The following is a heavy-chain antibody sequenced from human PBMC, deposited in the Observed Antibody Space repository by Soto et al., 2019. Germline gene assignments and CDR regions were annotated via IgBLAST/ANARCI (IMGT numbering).Heavy chain of an antibody. CDR2: IYYSGST. CDR1: GGSVSSGTYY. V-gene: IGHV4-61*01. D-gene: IGHD2-15*01. Sequence: QVQLQESGPGLVKPSETLSLTCTVSGGSVSSGTYYWSWIRQPPGKGLEWIGYIYYSGSTNYNPSLKSRVTISVDTSKNQFSLKLSSVTAADTAVYYCARDRPTSCSGGSCYYYWGQGTLVTVSS. J-gene: IGHJ4*02. CDR3: ARDRPTSCSGGSCYYY.